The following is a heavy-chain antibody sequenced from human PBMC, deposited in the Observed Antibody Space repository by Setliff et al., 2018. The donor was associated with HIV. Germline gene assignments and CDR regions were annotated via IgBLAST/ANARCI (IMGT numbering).Heavy chain of an antibody. CDR2: INTHTGNP. Sequence: GASVKVSCKPSGYTFTAYGLSWVRQAPGQGLEWMGWINTHTGNPTYAQGFTGRFVFSLDASVSTAYLQISSLKPEDTGVYYCARVRNWSDYWGQGTLVTVSS. CDR3: ARVRNWSDY. J-gene: IGHJ4*02. V-gene: IGHV7-4-1*02. CDR1: GYTFTAYG.